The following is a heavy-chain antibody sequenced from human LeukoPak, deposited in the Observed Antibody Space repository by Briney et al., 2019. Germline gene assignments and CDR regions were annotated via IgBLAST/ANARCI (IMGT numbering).Heavy chain of an antibody. CDR3: ARQGYTASYYFLDY. CDR2: IYATGST. V-gene: IGHV4-4*07. J-gene: IGHJ4*02. CDR1: GDSIRGYW. D-gene: IGHD1-26*01. Sequence: NPSETLSLTCDVSGDSIRGYWWGWVRQPAGKGLEWIGRIYATGSTKFNPPLKSRLTMSMDTSTNQFSLKLTSATAADTAVYFCARQGYTASYYFLDYWSQGTLVTVSS.